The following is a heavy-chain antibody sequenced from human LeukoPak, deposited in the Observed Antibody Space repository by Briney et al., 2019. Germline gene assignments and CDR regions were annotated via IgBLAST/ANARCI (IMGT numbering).Heavy chain of an antibody. V-gene: IGHV3-53*01. Sequence: PGGSPRLSCTVSGFTVSSNSTSWVRQAPGKGLEWVSFIYSDNTHYSDSVKGRFTISRDNSKNTLYLQMNSLRAEDTAVYCARRAGAYSHPYDYWGQGTLVTVSS. D-gene: IGHD4/OR15-4a*01. CDR2: IYSDNT. CDR1: GFTVSSNS. J-gene: IGHJ4*02. CDR3: ARRAGAYSHPYDY.